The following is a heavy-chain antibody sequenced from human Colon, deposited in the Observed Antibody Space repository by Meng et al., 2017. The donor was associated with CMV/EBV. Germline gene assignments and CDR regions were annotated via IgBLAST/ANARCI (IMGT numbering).Heavy chain of an antibody. CDR1: GYTFTSYD. J-gene: IGHJ4*02. CDR3: ARLTSGGY. D-gene: IGHD4/OR15-4a*01. CDR2: MNPRSGDT. Sequence: QVQLVQSGAEVKRPGASVKVSCQASGYTFTSYDINWVRQTPGQGLEWVGWMNPRSGDTDYARKFQGRVTMTRDTSLGTAYLELRSLTSEDTAIYYCARLTSGGYWGQGTLVTSPQ. V-gene: IGHV1-8*01.